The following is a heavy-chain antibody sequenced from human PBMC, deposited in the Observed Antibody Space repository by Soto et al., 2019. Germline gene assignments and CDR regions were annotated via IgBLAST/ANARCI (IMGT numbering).Heavy chain of an antibody. CDR3: SKGLLV. CDR1: GGSISSGDYY. J-gene: IGHJ4*02. D-gene: IGHD2-15*01. CDR2: IYYSGST. V-gene: IGHV4-30-4*03. Sequence: PSETLSLTCTVSGGSISSGDYYWSWIRQPPGKGLEWIGYIYYSGSTYYNPSLKSRVTISVDTSKNQFSLKLTSVTVADKGEYYCSKGLLVWGQGALVTVSS.